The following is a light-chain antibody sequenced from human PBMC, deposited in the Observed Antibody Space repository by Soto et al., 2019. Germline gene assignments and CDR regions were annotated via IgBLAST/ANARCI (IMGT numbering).Light chain of an antibody. CDR2: GAS. Sequence: IVLPKTTGILSLSPGERATLSCRASQNLSNYYLAWYQQKPGQAPRLLIYGASTRATGIPDRFSGSGSGTDFTLSISRLEPEDFAVYYCQHFANSITFGQVRRLAI. CDR1: QNLSNYY. CDR3: QHFANSIT. V-gene: IGKV3-20*01. J-gene: IGKJ5*01.